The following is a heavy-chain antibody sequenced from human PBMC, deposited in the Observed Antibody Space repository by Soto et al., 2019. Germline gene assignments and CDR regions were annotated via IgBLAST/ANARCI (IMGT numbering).Heavy chain of an antibody. D-gene: IGHD5-12*01. Sequence: QVQLVQSGAEVKQPGSSVTVSCRASGVSFTDHGISWLRQAPGQGLEWIGGFTPKFGTASYAPKFQGRVSITADEAKTAASVTLSSLRPEDTAVYFCARGVVSGFEHWYFDLWGRGTLITVSS. CDR1: GVSFTDHG. V-gene: IGHV1-69*01. CDR3: ARGVVSGFEHWYFDL. CDR2: FTPKFGTA. J-gene: IGHJ2*01.